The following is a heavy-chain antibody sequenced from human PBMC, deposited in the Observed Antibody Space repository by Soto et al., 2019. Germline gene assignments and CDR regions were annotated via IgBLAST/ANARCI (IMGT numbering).Heavy chain of an antibody. D-gene: IGHD1-26*01. CDR3: ARDRAGAQYGLDV. Sequence: SGGSLRLSCAASGFTFSSYSMNWVRQAPGKGLEWVSYISSSSRTKYYVDSAKGRFTISRDNAKNSLYLQMNSLRDEDTAVYYCARDRAGAQYGLDVWGQGTTVTVSS. J-gene: IGHJ6*02. CDR2: ISSSSRTK. V-gene: IGHV3-48*02. CDR1: GFTFSSYS.